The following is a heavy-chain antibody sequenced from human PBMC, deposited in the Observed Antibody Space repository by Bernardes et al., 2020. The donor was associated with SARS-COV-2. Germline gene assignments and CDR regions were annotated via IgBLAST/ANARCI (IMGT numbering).Heavy chain of an antibody. J-gene: IGHJ4*02. CDR2: ISSNGGST. V-gene: IGHV3-64D*09. D-gene: IGHD2-2*01. CDR1: GFTFSSYA. CDR3: VKYCSSTSCYSEVSVY. Sequence: GGSLRLSCSASGFTFSSYAMHWVRQAPGKGLEYVSAISSNGGSTYYADSVKGRFTISRDNSKNTLYLQMSSLRAEDTAVYYCVKYCSSTSCYSEVSVYWGQGTLVTVSS.